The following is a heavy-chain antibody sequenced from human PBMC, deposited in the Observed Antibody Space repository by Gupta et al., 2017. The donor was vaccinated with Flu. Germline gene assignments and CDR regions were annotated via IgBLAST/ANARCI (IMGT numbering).Heavy chain of an antibody. CDR2: IKSKTDGGAT. V-gene: IGHV3-15*01. D-gene: IGHD3-3*01. CDR1: GFTFTHAW. CDR3: TTYDGSFRY. Sequence: EVRLVESGGGLVKPGGSLRLSCAASGFTFTHAWMSWVRQAPGKGLEWIGRIKSKTDGGATDYAAPVNGRFTISRDDSNNTLYLQVSSLKTEDTAVYYCTTYDGSFRYWGQGTLVTVSS. J-gene: IGHJ4*02.